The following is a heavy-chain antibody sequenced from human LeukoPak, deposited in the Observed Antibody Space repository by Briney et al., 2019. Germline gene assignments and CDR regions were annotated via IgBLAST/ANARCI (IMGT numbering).Heavy chain of an antibody. J-gene: IGHJ6*02. CDR3: ARMGYCSSTSCPPLTRMDV. CDR2: IKQDGSEK. D-gene: IGHD2-2*01. CDR1: GFTFSSYG. V-gene: IGHV3-7*01. Sequence: PGGSLRLSCAASGFTFSSYGMHWVRQAPGKGLEWVANIKQDGSEKYYVDSAKGRFTISRDNAKNSLYLQMNSLRAEDTAVYYCARMGYCSSTSCPPLTRMDVWGQGTTVTVS.